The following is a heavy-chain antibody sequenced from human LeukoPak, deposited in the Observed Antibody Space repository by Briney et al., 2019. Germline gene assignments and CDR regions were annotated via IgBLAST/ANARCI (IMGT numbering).Heavy chain of an antibody. CDR1: GFTFSSYW. D-gene: IGHD2-8*01. Sequence: PGGSLRLSCAASGFTFSSYWMSWVRQAPGKGLEWVADIKQDGSEKYYVDSIKGRFTISRDNAKNSLCLQMNSLRAEDTAVYYCARGPSRANAFDYWGQGTLVTVSS. CDR3: ARGPSRANAFDY. CDR2: IKQDGSEK. V-gene: IGHV3-7*01. J-gene: IGHJ4*02.